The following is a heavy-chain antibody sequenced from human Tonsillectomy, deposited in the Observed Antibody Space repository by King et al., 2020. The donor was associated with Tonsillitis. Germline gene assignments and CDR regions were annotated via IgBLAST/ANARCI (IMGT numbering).Heavy chain of an antibody. J-gene: IGHJ4*02. V-gene: IGHV5-51*01. CDR1: GYSFTSYW. CDR3: ARLEDRDSYNSPFDY. CDR2: IYPGDSDT. D-gene: IGHD5-24*01. Sequence: VQLVESGAEVKKPGESLKISCKGSGYSFTSYWIGWVRQMPGKGLEWMGIIYPGDSDTRYSPSFQGQVTISADKSISTAYLQWSSLKASDTAMYYCARLEDRDSYNSPFDYWGQGTLVTVSS.